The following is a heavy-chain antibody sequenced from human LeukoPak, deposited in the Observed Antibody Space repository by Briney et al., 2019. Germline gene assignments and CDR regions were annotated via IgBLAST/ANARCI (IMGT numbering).Heavy chain of an antibody. V-gene: IGHV3-74*01. CDR3: ARDRSGSYSDYYYYYMEV. D-gene: IGHD1-26*01. J-gene: IGHJ6*03. CDR1: GFTFSSYW. CDR2: INSDGSST. Sequence: GGSLRLSCAASGFTFSSYWMHWVRQAPGKGLVWVSRINSDGSSTSYADSVKGRFTISRDNAKNTLYLQMNSLRAEDTAVYYCARDRSGSYSDYYYYYMEVWGKGTTVTVSS.